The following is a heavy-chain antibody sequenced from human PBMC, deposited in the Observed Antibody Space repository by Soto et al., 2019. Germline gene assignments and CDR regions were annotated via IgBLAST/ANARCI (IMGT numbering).Heavy chain of an antibody. D-gene: IGHD6-13*01. CDR2: ISAYNGNT. CDR1: GYTFTSYG. CDR3: AIGTRSLATGYSSGWYSGKVDY. J-gene: IGHJ4*02. V-gene: IGHV1-18*01. Sequence: VSCKASGYTFTSYGISWVRQAPGQGLEWMGWISAYNGNTNYAQKLQGRVTMTTDTSTSTAYMELRSLRSDDTAVYYCAIGTRSLATGYSSGWYSGKVDYWGQGTLVTVSS.